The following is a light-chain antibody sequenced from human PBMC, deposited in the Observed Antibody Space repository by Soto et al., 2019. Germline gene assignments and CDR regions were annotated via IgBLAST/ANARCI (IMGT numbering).Light chain of an antibody. V-gene: IGKV1-39*01. Sequence: IQITQSPSSLSASVGDKVTITFPASQSISSYLNWYQQKPGKAPKLLIYAASSLQSGVPSRFSGSGSGTDFTLTISSLQPEDSATYYCQQSYSTPLTFGGGTKVDIK. CDR3: QQSYSTPLT. CDR1: QSISSY. CDR2: AAS. J-gene: IGKJ4*01.